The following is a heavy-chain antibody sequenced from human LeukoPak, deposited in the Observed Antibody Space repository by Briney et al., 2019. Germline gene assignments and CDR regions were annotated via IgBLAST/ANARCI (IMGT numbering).Heavy chain of an antibody. J-gene: IGHJ5*02. V-gene: IGHV4/OR15-8*02. CDR2: ISLAGQT. Sequence: SETLSLTCGVSGGSISGTNWWSWVRQPPGQGLEWIGEISLAGQTNYNPSLNGRVTMSLDKSSNQLSLHLTSVTAADTAVYYCARGGSYSSSWAGFDPWGQGTLVTVSS. CDR1: GGSISGTNW. CDR3: ARGGSYSSSWAGFDP. D-gene: IGHD6-13*01.